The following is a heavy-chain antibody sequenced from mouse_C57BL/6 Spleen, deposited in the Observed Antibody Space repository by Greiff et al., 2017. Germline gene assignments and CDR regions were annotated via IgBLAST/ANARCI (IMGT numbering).Heavy chain of an antibody. CDR1: GYTFTSYW. V-gene: IGHV1-69*01. CDR2: IDPSDSYT. CDR3: ARWVYYCSSYYAMDY. J-gene: IGHJ4*01. Sequence: QVQLQQPGAELVMPGASVKLSCKASGYTFTSYWMHWVKQRPGKGLEWIGEIDPSDSYTNYNQKFKGKSTLTEDKSSSTAYMQLSSLTSENSAVYYCARWVYYCSSYYAMDYWGQGTSVTVSS. D-gene: IGHD1-1*01.